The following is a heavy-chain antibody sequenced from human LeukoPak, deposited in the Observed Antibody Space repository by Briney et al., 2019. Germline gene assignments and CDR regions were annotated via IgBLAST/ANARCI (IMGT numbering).Heavy chain of an antibody. CDR2: IKSNTDGGPT. Sequence: GAALRLSCAASGFTFSNARMSWVRQAAGKGLEWVGRIKSNTDGGPTDYAAPVKGKYTISRDDSKNTLYLQMNSLKTEDTAVYYCTTDNYGSGSYSDYNYGMDVWGQGTTVTVSS. D-gene: IGHD3-10*01. CDR3: TTDNYGSGSYSDYNYGMDV. J-gene: IGHJ6*02. V-gene: IGHV3-15*01. CDR1: GFTFSNAR.